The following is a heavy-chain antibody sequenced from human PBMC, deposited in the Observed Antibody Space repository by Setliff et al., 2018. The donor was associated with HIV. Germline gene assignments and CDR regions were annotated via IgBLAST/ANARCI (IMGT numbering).Heavy chain of an antibody. J-gene: IGHJ4*02. CDR2: IITNGGTT. D-gene: IGHD3-10*02. Sequence: GSLRLSCAASGFTFNTYAMTWLRQAPGKGLDWVSSIITNGGTTFYADSVKGRFTISRDNSNNMLYLEMNNLRAEDTALYYCTRDLTLFKLWGQGTLVTVSS. CDR1: GFTFNTYA. V-gene: IGHV3-23*01. CDR3: TRDLTLFKL.